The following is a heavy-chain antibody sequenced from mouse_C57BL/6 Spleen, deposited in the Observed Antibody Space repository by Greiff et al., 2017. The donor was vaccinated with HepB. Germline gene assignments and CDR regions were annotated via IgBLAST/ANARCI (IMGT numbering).Heavy chain of an antibody. Sequence: EVKLMESGGDLVKPGGSLKLSCAASGFTFSSYGMSWVRQTPDKRLEWVATISSGGSYTYYPDSVKGRFTISRDNAKNTLYLQMSRLKSEDTAMYCCARDDWDGYYFDYWGQGTTLTVSS. J-gene: IGHJ2*01. CDR2: ISSGGSYT. V-gene: IGHV5-6*01. CDR1: GFTFSSYG. D-gene: IGHD4-1*01. CDR3: ARDDWDGYYFDY.